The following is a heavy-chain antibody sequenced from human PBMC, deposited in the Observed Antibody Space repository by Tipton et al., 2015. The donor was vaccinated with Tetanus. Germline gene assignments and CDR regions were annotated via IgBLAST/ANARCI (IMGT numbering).Heavy chain of an antibody. CDR3: AISDVAVADTN. D-gene: IGHD6-19*01. CDR2: ISAGGGST. CDR1: GFTFSSFG. V-gene: IGHV3-23*01. J-gene: IGHJ4*02. Sequence: SLRLSCEASGFTFSSFGMHWVRQAPGKGLEWVSGISAGGGSTYYADSVEGRFTISRDNSKNTLYLQMNSLRAEDTAIYYCAISDVAVADTNWGQGTLVTVSS.